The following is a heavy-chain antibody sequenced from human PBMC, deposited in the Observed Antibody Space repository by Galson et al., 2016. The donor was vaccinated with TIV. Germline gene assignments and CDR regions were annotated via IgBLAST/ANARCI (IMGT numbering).Heavy chain of an antibody. D-gene: IGHD4-17*01. CDR2: IYFDGST. CDR3: AREGSGDYGAAFDN. CDR1: GGSITSFY. V-gene: IGHV4-59*01. J-gene: IGHJ4*02. Sequence: ETLSLTCSVSGGSITSFYWSWIRQPPGKGLEWIGYIYFDGSTIYNPSLKSRVTVSVDTARNEFSLTLRSVTAADTAVYYCAREGSGDYGAAFDNWGQGTLVTVSS.